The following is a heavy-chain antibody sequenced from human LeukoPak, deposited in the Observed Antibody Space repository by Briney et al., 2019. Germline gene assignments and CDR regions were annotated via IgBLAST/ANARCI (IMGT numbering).Heavy chain of an antibody. CDR2: IKQDGSEN. J-gene: IGHJ4*02. Sequence: GGSLRLSCAASGFTFSTFWMSWVRQAPGKRLEWVANIKQDGSENYYVDSVKGRFTISRDNAKNSLFLQMNSLRAEDTAVYYCAREGTISVAGNPLDYWGQGTLVTVSS. D-gene: IGHD6-19*01. CDR3: AREGTISVAGNPLDY. V-gene: IGHV3-7*01. CDR1: GFTFSTFW.